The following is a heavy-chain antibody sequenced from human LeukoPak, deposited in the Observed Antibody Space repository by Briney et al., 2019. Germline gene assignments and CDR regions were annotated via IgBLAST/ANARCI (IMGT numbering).Heavy chain of an antibody. Sequence: TASETLSLTCTVSGGSISSYYWSGIRQPPGKGLEWIGYINDSGSTNSNPSLKSRVTMSVDTSKNQFSLKLSSVTAADTAVYYCTRRGRNNWGEGNDYWGQGTLVTVSS. V-gene: IGHV4-59*08. D-gene: IGHD1-1*01. CDR3: TRRGRNNWGEGNDY. CDR1: GGSISSYY. J-gene: IGHJ4*02. CDR2: INDSGST.